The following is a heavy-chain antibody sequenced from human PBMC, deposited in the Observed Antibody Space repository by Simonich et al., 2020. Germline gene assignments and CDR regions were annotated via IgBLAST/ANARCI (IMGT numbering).Heavy chain of an antibody. V-gene: IGHV3-30*07. Sequence: VQLVESGGGVVTPGRYLRLSCAASGFTFSSLAMPWVRKAPGKGREGGALIAYDGSNKYYADSVKGRFTTSRNNSKNKLKLQRNSLRAEDTAVYYCAREGLLLDAFDIWGQGTMVTVSS. J-gene: IGHJ3*02. D-gene: IGHD2-15*01. CDR1: GFTFSSLA. CDR3: AREGLLLDAFDI. CDR2: IAYDGSNK.